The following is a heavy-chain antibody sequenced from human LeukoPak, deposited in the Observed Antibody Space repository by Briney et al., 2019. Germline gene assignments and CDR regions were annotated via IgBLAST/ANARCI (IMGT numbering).Heavy chain of an antibody. J-gene: IGHJ3*01. CDR2: ISSSGSTI. CDR1: GFTFSRYE. V-gene: IGHV3-48*03. CDR3: AREGSLRYSRVR. Sequence: GGSLRLSCAASGFTFSRYEINWVRQAPGQGLEGVSYISSSGSTIYYADSVKGRFTISRDNAKNSLYLQMNSLRAQDTAVYYRAREGSLRYSRVRWGQVTRVTVSS. D-gene: IGHD6-13*01.